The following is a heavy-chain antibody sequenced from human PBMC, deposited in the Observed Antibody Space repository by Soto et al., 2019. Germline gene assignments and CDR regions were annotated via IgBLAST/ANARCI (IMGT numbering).Heavy chain of an antibody. CDR2: ISPGSRYP. CDR3: VRGGGGGLFDL. CDR1: GFTFGDSY. J-gene: IGHJ5*02. Sequence: QVQLVESGGGLVPPGGSLRLTCAGSGFTFGDSYMSWIRQAPGKGLEWLSYISPGSRYPAYADSVKGRFTISRDNATRSLYLQMMSLSAEVTAIYYCVRGGGGGLFDLWGQGTTVTVSS. V-gene: IGHV3-11*06. D-gene: IGHD2-15*01.